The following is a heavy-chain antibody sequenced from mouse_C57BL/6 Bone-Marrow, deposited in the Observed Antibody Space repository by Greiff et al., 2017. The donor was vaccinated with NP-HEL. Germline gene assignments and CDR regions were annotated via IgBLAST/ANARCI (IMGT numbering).Heavy chain of an antibody. CDR3: ARHLFAY. CDR1: GYTFTSYW. J-gene: IGHJ3*01. Sequence: QVQLQQPGAELVKPGASVKLSCKASGYTFTSYWMQWVKQRPGQGLEWIGEIDPSDSYTNYNQKFKGKATLTVDTSSSTAYMQLSSLTSEDSAVYYCARHLFAYWGQGTLVTVSA. CDR2: IDPSDSYT. V-gene: IGHV1-50*01.